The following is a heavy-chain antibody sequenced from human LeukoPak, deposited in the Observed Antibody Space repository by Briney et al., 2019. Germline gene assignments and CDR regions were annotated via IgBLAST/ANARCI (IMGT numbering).Heavy chain of an antibody. CDR3: ARDLVVADAFDY. Sequence: SETLSLTCTVSSGSISSYYWSWIRQPAGKGLEWIGRIYTSGSTNYNPSLKSRVTMSVDTSKNQFSLKLSSVTAADTAVYYCARDLVVADAFDYWGQGSLVTVSS. V-gene: IGHV4-4*07. D-gene: IGHD2-15*01. CDR2: IYTSGST. J-gene: IGHJ4*02. CDR1: SGSISSYY.